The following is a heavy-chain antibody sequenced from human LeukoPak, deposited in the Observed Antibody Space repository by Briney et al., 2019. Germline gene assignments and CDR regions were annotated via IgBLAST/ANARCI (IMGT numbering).Heavy chain of an antibody. V-gene: IGHV4-34*01. D-gene: IGHD3-16*01. CDR2: INHSGST. J-gene: IGHJ6*03. CDR3: ARLGAYYYYYMDA. Sequence: PSETLSLTCAVYGGSFSGYYWSWIRQPPGKGLEWIGEINHSGSTNYNPSLKSRVTISVDTSKNQFSLKLSSVTAADTAVYYCARLGAYYYYYMDAWGKGTTVTVSS. CDR1: GGSFSGYY.